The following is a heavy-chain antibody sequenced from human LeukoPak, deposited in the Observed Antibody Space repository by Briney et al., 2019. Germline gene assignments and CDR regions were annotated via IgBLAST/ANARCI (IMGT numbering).Heavy chain of an antibody. Sequence: GASVKVSCKASGYTFTGYYMHWVRQAPGQGLEWMGWINPNSGGTNYAQKFQGRVTMTRDTSTRTAYMELRLRSDDTAVYYCARGMDLLGLYYFDYWGQGTLVSVSS. J-gene: IGHJ4*02. CDR3: ARGMDLLGLYYFDY. CDR1: GYTFTGYY. CDR2: INPNSGGT. V-gene: IGHV1-2*02. D-gene: IGHD1-26*01.